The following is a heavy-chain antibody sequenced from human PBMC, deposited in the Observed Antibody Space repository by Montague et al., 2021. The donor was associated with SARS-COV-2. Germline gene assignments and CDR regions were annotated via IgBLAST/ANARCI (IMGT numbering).Heavy chain of an antibody. D-gene: IGHD3-10*01. J-gene: IGHJ6*02. CDR2: VRQSGST. CDR1: GYSVNSGYY. Sequence: SETLSLTCSVSGYSVNSGYYWAWIRQPPGKGLERIGSVRQSGSTYFTPSLASRVSMSVDTSKNQFSLTLTSVTAADTALYYCARVGVYGGRIYYYFYGLGDWGQGTAVTVSS. V-gene: IGHV4-38-2*02. CDR3: ARVGVYGGRIYYYFYGLGD.